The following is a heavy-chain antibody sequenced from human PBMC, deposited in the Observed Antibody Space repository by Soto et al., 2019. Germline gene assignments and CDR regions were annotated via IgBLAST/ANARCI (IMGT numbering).Heavy chain of an antibody. CDR2: IEYNAKNR. D-gene: IGHD2-15*01. CDR3: AREGDDYCSGTRCFHDYGLDV. CDR1: GFTFNSYG. V-gene: IGHV3-33*05. J-gene: IGHJ6*02. Sequence: QVQLVESGGGVVQPGTSLRLSCTASGFTFNSYGIHWVRQAPGKGLEWLALIEYNAKNRFYAESVKGLFSISRDNSRNPVYLQVNGPRAEDTAVYYCAREGDDYCSGTRCFHDYGLDVWGQGTTVIVSS.